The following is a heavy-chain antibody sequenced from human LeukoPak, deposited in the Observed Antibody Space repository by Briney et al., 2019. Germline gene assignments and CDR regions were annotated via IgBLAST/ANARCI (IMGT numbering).Heavy chain of an antibody. CDR2: ISYDGSNK. V-gene: IGHV3-30*18. CDR3: AKDLSAGYSSSWYDAFDI. Sequence: GGSLRLSCAASGFTFSSYGMHWVRQAPGKGLEWVAVISYDGSNKYYADSVKGRFTISRDNSKNTLYLQMNSLRAEDTAVYYCAKDLSAGYSSSWYDAFDIWGQGTMITVSS. D-gene: IGHD6-13*01. J-gene: IGHJ3*02. CDR1: GFTFSSYG.